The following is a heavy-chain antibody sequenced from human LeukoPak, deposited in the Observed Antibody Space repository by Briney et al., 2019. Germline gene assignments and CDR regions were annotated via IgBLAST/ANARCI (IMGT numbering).Heavy chain of an antibody. V-gene: IGHV3-30*03. J-gene: IGHJ4*02. Sequence: GGSLRLSCAASGFTFSNYGMHWVRQAPGKGLEWVAVILYDGSNKYYADSVKGRFTISRDNAKNTLYLQMNSLRAEDTAVYYCATSQLELRHWGQGTLVTVSS. CDR3: ATSQLELRH. CDR2: ILYDGSNK. CDR1: GFTFSNYG. D-gene: IGHD1-7*01.